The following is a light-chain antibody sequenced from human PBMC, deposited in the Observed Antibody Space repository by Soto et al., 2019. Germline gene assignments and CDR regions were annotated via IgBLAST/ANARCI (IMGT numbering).Light chain of an antibody. Sequence: QSVLTQPASVSGSPGQSITISCTGTSNDVGGYDYVSWYQQHPGKAPRLIIFEVYNRPSGVSNRFSGSKSGNRASLTISGVQAEDEAHYFCSSYTTSSTLHVFGTGTKVTV. V-gene: IGLV2-14*01. CDR1: SNDVGGYDY. CDR3: SSYTTSSTLHV. CDR2: EVY. J-gene: IGLJ1*01.